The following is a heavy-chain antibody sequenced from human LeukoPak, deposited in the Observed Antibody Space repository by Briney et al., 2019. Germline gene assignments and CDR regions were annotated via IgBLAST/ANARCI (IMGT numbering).Heavy chain of an antibody. Sequence: GGSLRLSCAASGFTISSYGMSWVRQAPGKGLEWVSSISGGTTYSADSVKGRFTISRDNSKSIVSLQMNSLRAEDTAVYYCAKSVYGSGNYWGQGTLVTVSS. V-gene: IGHV3-23*01. CDR1: GFTISSYG. D-gene: IGHD3-10*01. CDR3: AKSVYGSGNY. J-gene: IGHJ4*02. CDR2: ISGGTT.